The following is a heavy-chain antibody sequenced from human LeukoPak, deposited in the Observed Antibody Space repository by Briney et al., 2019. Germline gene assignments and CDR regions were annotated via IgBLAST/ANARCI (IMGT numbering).Heavy chain of an antibody. Sequence: GASVKVSCKASGGTFSSYAISWVRQAPGQGLEWMGGIIPIFGTANYAQKFQGRVTITADESTSTAYMELSSLRSEDTAVYYCARGHSSSYSDYYYYMDVWGKGTTVTVSS. CDR2: IIPIFGTA. CDR1: GGTFSSYA. J-gene: IGHJ6*03. D-gene: IGHD6-13*01. V-gene: IGHV1-69*13. CDR3: ARGHSSSYSDYYYYMDV.